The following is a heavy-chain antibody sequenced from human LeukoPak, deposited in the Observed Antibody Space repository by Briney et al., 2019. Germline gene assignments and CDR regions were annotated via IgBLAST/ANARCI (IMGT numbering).Heavy chain of an antibody. J-gene: IGHJ5*02. Sequence: GGSLRLSCAASGFTFSSFGMHWVRQAPGKGLEWVAVIWYDASNKYYADSVKGRFTISRDNSKNTLYLHMNSLRDDDTAVYYCVRGVGVSRFNYLDPWGQGTLVIVSS. CDR1: GFTFSSFG. V-gene: IGHV3-33*01. CDR2: IWYDASNK. CDR3: VRGVGVSRFNYLDP. D-gene: IGHD1-7*01.